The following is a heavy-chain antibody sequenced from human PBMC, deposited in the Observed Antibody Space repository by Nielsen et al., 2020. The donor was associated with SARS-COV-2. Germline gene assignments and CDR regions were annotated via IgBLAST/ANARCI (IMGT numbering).Heavy chain of an antibody. CDR2: INQDGSEK. J-gene: IGHJ4*02. CDR1: GFTFSNFW. V-gene: IGHV3-7*04. D-gene: IGHD2-2*02. Sequence: GGSLRLSCAASGFTFSNFWMSWVRQAPGKGLEWVANINQDGSEKYYVDSMKGRFTISRDNADNSFYLQMNSLRAEDTAVYYCAKDYTSSRLRYYFDYWGQGTLVTVSS. CDR3: AKDYTSSRLRYYFDY.